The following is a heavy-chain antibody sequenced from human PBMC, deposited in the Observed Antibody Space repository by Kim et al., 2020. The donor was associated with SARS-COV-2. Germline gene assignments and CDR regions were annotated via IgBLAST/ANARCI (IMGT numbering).Heavy chain of an antibody. V-gene: IGHV3-43*02. CDR2: ILGDGGT. CDR1: GFTIDAYD. Sequence: GGSLRLSCAASGFTIDAYDMRWVRQAPGKGLEWVSVILGDGGTYYDESVVGGFTITSGNNKNNSFYQLVNREGDEAAVFYYWKDGNRPDVRGACHN. D-gene: IGHD2-15*01. CDR3: KDGNRPDVRGACHN. J-gene: IGHJ5*01.